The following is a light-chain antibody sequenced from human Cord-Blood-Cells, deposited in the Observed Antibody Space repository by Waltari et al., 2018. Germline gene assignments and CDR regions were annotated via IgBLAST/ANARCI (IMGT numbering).Light chain of an antibody. J-gene: IGLJ3*02. V-gene: IGLV1-40*01. CDR2: GKS. Sequence: QSVLTQPPSVSGAPGQRVTISCTGSSPHIGAGYDVHWYQQLPGTAPTRLIYGKSKRPSGGRDQFSGSKAGTCASRAVAGVQAVDEADDYGQTYDSSLSGAVFGGGTKLTVL. CDR3: QTYDSSLSGAV. CDR1: SPHIGAGYD.